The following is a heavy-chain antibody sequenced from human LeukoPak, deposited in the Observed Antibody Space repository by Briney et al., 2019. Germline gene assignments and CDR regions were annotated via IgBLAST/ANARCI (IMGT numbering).Heavy chain of an antibody. V-gene: IGHV3-64*01. D-gene: IGHD3-22*01. CDR3: ASLHNSGYYED. Sequence: GGSLRLSCAASGFSFSSYPMHWVRQAPGKGLEYVSAISDNGGGTYYANSVKGRFTVSRDNSKSTLYLQMGSLRPEDMAVYYCASLHNSGYYEDWGQGTLVTVSS. CDR1: GFSFSSYP. J-gene: IGHJ4*02. CDR2: ISDNGGGT.